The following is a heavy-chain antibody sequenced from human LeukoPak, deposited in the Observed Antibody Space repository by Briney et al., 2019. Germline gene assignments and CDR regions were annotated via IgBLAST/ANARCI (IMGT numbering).Heavy chain of an antibody. CDR3: ARDWYSSSWLFDY. Sequence: ASVKVSCKASGYTFTSYGISWVRQAPGQGLEWMGWINPNSGGTNYAQKFQGRVTMTRDTSISTAYMELSRLRSDDTAVYYCARDWYSSSWLFDYWGQGTLVTVSS. V-gene: IGHV1-2*02. CDR1: GYTFTSYG. D-gene: IGHD6-13*01. J-gene: IGHJ4*02. CDR2: INPNSGGT.